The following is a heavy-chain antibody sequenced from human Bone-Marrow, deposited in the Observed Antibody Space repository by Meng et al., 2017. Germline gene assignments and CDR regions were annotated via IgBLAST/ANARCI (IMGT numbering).Heavy chain of an antibody. CDR2: VYWDDDK. J-gene: IGHJ4*02. D-gene: IGHD5-12*01. CDR3: AHRLPSRLGKSGSWYDQ. CDR1: GFSLCTSGVD. V-gene: IGHV2-5*02. Sequence: QITLKESGPPRVKPTQTLKLTCPSSGFSLCTSGVDVCWIRQPQGKALEWLALVYWDDDKRYRPSLRSRLTITKDTSKSQVVLTVTNMDPVDTATYYCAHRLPSRLGKSGSWYDQWGQGTLVTVSS.